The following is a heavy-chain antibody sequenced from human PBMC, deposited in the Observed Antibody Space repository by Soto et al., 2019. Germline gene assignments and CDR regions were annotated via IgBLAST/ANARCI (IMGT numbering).Heavy chain of an antibody. CDR1: GGSFSGYY. Sequence: SETLSLTCAVYGGSFSGYYWSWIRQPPGKGLEWIGEINHSGNTNYNPSLKSRVTISVDTSKNQFSLKLSSVTATDTAVYYCARETRDTAMGRWYFDYWGQGTLVTVSS. CDR3: ARETRDTAMGRWYFDY. CDR2: INHSGNT. D-gene: IGHD5-18*01. J-gene: IGHJ4*02. V-gene: IGHV4-34*01.